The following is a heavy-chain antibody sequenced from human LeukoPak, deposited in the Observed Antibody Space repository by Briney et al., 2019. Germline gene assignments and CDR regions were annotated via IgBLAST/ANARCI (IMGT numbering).Heavy chain of an antibody. CDR1: GFTFSSYW. CDR3: ARGGGLDV. V-gene: IGHV3-7*03. Sequence: GGSLRLSCAASGFTFSSYWMTWVRQAPGKGLEWVANIKQDGSEKYYVDSVKGRFTISRDNAKNSLYLQMSNLRAEDTAVYFCARGGGLDVWGQGATVTVSS. D-gene: IGHD3-16*01. CDR2: IKQDGSEK. J-gene: IGHJ6*02.